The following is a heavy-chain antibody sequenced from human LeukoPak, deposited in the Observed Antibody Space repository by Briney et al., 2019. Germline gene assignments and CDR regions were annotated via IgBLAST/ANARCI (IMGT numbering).Heavy chain of an antibody. V-gene: IGHV1-69*01. CDR3: ASGVLEWLPPYYYYGMDV. CDR2: IIPIFGTA. Sequence: SVKVSCKASGGTFSSYAISWVRQAPGQGLEWMGGIIPIFGTANYAQKFQGRVTITADESTSTAYMELSSLGSEDTAVYYCASGVLEWLPPYYYYGMDVWGQGTTVTVSS. D-gene: IGHD3-3*01. J-gene: IGHJ6*02. CDR1: GGTFSSYA.